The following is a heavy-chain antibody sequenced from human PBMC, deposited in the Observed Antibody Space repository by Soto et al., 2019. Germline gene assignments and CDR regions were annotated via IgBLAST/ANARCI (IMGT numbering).Heavy chain of an antibody. CDR2: IYYSGST. D-gene: IGHD2-2*01. J-gene: IGHJ5*02. CDR3: ARVGPAAADP. Sequence: PSETLSLTCTVSGGSINSGDYYWSWIRQPPGKGLEWIGYIYYSGSTYYNPPLRSRVTISIDTSKNQFSLKLSSVTAADTAVYYCARVGPAAADPWGQGTLVTVSS. CDR1: GGSINSGDYY. V-gene: IGHV4-30-4*01.